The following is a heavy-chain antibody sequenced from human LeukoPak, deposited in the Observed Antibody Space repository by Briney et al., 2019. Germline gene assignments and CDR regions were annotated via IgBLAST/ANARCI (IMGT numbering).Heavy chain of an antibody. D-gene: IGHD5-18*01. J-gene: IGHJ4*02. Sequence: PSETLSLTCTVSGGSISSSSYYWGWIRQPPGKGLEWIGSIYYSGSTYYNPSLKSRVTISVDTSKNQFSLKLSSVTAADTAVYYCASRYSYGALFDYWGQGTLVTVSS. CDR2: IYYSGST. CDR1: GGSISSSSYY. V-gene: IGHV4-39*01. CDR3: ASRYSYGALFDY.